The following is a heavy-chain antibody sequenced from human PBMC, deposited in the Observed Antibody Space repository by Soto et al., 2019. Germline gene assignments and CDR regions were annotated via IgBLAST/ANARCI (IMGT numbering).Heavy chain of an antibody. Sequence: SETLSLTCTVSGGSISSSSYYWGWIRQPPGKGLEWIGSIYYSGSTYYNPSLKSRVTISVDTSKNQFSLKLSSVTAADTAVYYCARHGNPRDYGSGSYVDYYYYGMDVWGQGTTVTVSS. CDR2: IYYSGST. CDR1: GGSISSSSYY. D-gene: IGHD3-10*01. V-gene: IGHV4-39*01. CDR3: ARHGNPRDYGSGSYVDYYYYGMDV. J-gene: IGHJ6*02.